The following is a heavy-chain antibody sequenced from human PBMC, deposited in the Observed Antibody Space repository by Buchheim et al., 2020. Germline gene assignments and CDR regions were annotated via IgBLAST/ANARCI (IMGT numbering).Heavy chain of an antibody. CDR3: ARDAHSGGSAYPFDY. D-gene: IGHD3-22*01. CDR1: GGSISSADYY. V-gene: IGHV4-30-4*01. CDR2: ISYSGST. J-gene: IGHJ4*02. Sequence: QVQLQESGPGLVKPSQTLSLTCTVSGGSISSADYYWTWIRQPPGKGLEWIGYISYSGSTYYNPSLKSRVTISVDTSKNQFSLKLSSVTAADTAVYYCARDAHSGGSAYPFDYWGQGTL.